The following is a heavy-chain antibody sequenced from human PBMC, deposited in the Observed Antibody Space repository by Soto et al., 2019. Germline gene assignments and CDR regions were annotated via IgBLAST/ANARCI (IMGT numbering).Heavy chain of an antibody. J-gene: IGHJ6*02. D-gene: IGHD2-2*01. CDR2: ITGSTYSK. Sequence: EVQLLESGGGLVQPGGSLRLSCAASGFNFSTFAMSWVRQAPGKGLEWVSGITGSTYSKFYADSVKGRFTICRGNSQNALYMQMTSLRGVDTAVYYWVNTLPSMARPEVSYGVDVWGQGTTVIVSS. V-gene: IGHV3-23*01. CDR1: GFNFSTFA. CDR3: VNTLPSMARPEVSYGVDV.